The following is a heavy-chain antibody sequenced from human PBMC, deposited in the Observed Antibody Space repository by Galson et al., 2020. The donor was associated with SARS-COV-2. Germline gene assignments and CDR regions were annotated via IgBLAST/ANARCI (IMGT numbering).Heavy chain of an antibody. CDR3: ARADVVVPAAPDY. J-gene: IGHJ4*02. CDR1: GFTFSSYA. CDR2: ISYDGSNK. Sequence: GGSLRLSCAASGFTFSSYAMHWVRQAPGKGLEWVAVISYDGSNKYYADSVKGRFTISRDNSKNTLYLQMNSLRAEDTAVYYCARADVVVPAAPDYWGQGTLVTVSS. V-gene: IGHV3-30*04. D-gene: IGHD2-2*01.